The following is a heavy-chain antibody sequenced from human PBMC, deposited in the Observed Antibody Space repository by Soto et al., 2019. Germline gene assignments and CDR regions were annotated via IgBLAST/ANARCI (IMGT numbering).Heavy chain of an antibody. CDR1: GGTFSSYA. J-gene: IGHJ5*02. CDR3: AKGLVKQQLVAWFDP. CDR2: IIPIFGTA. D-gene: IGHD6-13*01. V-gene: IGHV1-69*13. Sequence: SVKVSCKASGGTFSSYAISWVRQAPGQGLEWMGGIIPIFGTANYAQKFQGRVTITADESTSTAYMELSSLRSEDTAVYYCAKGLVKQQLVAWFDPWGQGTLVTVSS.